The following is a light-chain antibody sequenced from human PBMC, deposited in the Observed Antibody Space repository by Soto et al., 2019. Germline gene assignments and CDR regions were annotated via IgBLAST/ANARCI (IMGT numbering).Light chain of an antibody. V-gene: IGLV1-51*02. CDR3: GTWDSSLSWGV. Sequence: QSVLTQPPSVSAAPGQKVTISCSGSSSNIGNNYVSWYQQLPGTAPKLLIYENNKRPSGIPDRFSGSKSGTSATLGVTGLQTGDEADYYCGTWDSSLSWGVFGGVTQLTVL. CDR1: SSNIGNNY. J-gene: IGLJ3*02. CDR2: ENN.